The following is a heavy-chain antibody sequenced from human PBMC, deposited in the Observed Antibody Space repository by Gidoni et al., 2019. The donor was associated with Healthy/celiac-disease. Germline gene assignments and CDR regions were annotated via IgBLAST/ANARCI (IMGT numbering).Heavy chain of an antibody. D-gene: IGHD3-3*01. Sequence: EVQLVESGGGLVQPGGSLRLSCAASGFTFSSYSMNWVRQAPGKGLEWVSYISSSSSTIYYADSVKGRFTISRDNAKNSLYLQMNSLRAEDTAVYYCARGEFLEWFMKTFDYWGQGTLVTVSS. CDR1: GFTFSSYS. CDR3: ARGEFLEWFMKTFDY. V-gene: IGHV3-48*01. CDR2: ISSSSSTI. J-gene: IGHJ4*02.